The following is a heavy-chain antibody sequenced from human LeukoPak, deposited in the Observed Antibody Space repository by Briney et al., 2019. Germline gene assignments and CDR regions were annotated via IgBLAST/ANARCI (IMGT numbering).Heavy chain of an antibody. CDR3: ASCYYDFWSGYPQDAFDI. CDR1: GYSFTSYW. D-gene: IGHD3-3*01. V-gene: IGHV5-51*01. Sequence: GESLKISCKGSGYSFTSYWVGWVRQMPGKGLEWMGIIYPGDSDTRYSPSFQGQVTISADKSISTAYLQWSSLKASDTAMYYCASCYYDFWSGYPQDAFDIWGQGTMVTVSS. CDR2: IYPGDSDT. J-gene: IGHJ3*02.